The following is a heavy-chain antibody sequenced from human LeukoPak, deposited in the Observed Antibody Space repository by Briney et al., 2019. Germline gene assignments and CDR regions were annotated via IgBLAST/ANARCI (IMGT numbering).Heavy chain of an antibody. Sequence: ASVKVSCKASGYTFTSYDVNWVRQATGQGLEWMGWMNPISGDTGYALKFQGRVTMSRNTSISTAYMELGSLRSEDTAVYYCARVVTPRYCSTPSCYWKGWFDPWGQGTLATVSS. CDR3: ARVVTPRYCSTPSCYWKGWFDP. CDR2: MNPISGDT. D-gene: IGHD2-2*01. J-gene: IGHJ5*02. CDR1: GYTFTSYD. V-gene: IGHV1-8*01.